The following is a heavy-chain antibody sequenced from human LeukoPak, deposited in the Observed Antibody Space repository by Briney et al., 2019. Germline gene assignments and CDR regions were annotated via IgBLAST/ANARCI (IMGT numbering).Heavy chain of an antibody. D-gene: IGHD3-3*01. J-gene: IGHJ6*03. CDR3: ARDRPSTVFGVADYYYMDV. V-gene: IGHV3-30*04. Sequence: GGSLRLSCAASGFTFSNYAMHWVRQAPGKGLEWVAILSSAGTNKDYADSVKGRFTISRDNSKNTLYLQMDSLRVEDTAVYSCARDRPSTVFGVADYYYMDVRGKGTTVTVSS. CDR1: GFTFSNYA. CDR2: LSSAGTNK.